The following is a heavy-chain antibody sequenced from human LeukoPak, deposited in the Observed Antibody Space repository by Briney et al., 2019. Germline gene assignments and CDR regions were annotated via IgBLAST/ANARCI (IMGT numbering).Heavy chain of an antibody. CDR1: GFTIISNY. V-gene: IGHV3-53*01. CDR3: ASRGGYGGNSEVFDY. CDR2: IYSGGST. D-gene: IGHD4-23*01. J-gene: IGHJ4*02. Sequence: GSLRLSCAASGFTIISNYMSWVRQAPGRGLEWVSVIYSGGSTYYADSVKGRFTISRDRSKNTLYLQVNSLRAEDTAVYYCASRGGYGGNSEVFDYWGQGTLVTVSS.